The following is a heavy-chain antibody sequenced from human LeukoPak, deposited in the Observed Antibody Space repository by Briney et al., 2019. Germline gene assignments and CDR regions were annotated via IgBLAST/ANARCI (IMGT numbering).Heavy chain of an antibody. D-gene: IGHD5-24*01. Sequence: GGSLRLSCAVSGFTFSSSAMSWVRQAPGKGLEWVSAISGSGGSTYYADSVKGRFTISRDNCENTVYLQMNSLRAEDTAVYSCAKHFGDAYRPLDSWGRGTLVTVSS. CDR2: ISGSGGST. CDR3: AKHFGDAYRPLDS. CDR1: GFTFSSSA. V-gene: IGHV3-23*01. J-gene: IGHJ4*02.